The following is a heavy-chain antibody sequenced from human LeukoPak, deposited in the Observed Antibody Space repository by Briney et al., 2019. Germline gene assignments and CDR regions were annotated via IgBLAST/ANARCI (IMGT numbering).Heavy chain of an antibody. CDR3: GRAGSHDRQTIDF. CDR1: GYTFTTYD. CDR2: LNPNSDNT. Sequence: GASVKVSCKTSGYTFTTYDSNWVRQATGQGLEWMGWLNPNSDNTASAQSFQGRLTLTRNTSISTAYMELSSLRSEDTAIYYCGRAGSHDRQTIDFWGQGTLVSVSS. J-gene: IGHJ4*02. D-gene: IGHD1-26*01. V-gene: IGHV1-8*01.